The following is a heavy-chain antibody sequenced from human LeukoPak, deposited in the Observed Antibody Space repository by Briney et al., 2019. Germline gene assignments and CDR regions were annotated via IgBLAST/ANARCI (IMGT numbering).Heavy chain of an antibody. V-gene: IGHV3-23*01. J-gene: IGHJ4*02. CDR3: AKDRGMFLVGYLDY. CDR2: ISGSGGTT. D-gene: IGHD2-15*01. CDR1: GFTLSSYA. Sequence: GGPLRLSCAASGFTLSSYAMSWVRPAPGKGLEWVSAISGSGGTTYYADSVKGRFTISRDNSKNTLYLQMNSLGAEDTAVYYCAKDRGMFLVGYLDYWGQGTLVTVSS.